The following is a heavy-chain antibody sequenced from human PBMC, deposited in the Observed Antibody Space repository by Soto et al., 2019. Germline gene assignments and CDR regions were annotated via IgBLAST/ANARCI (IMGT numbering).Heavy chain of an antibody. CDR2: IWYDGSNK. Sequence: ARQAPGKGLEWVAVIWYDGSNKYYADSVKGRFTISRDNSKNTLYLQMNSLRAEDTAVYYCARAPVAAKYYFDYRGQGTLVTVSS. J-gene: IGHJ4*02. D-gene: IGHD6-25*01. CDR3: ARAPVAAKYYFDY. V-gene: IGHV3-33*01.